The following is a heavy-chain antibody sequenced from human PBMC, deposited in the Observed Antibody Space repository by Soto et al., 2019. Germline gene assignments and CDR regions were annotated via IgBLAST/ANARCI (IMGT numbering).Heavy chain of an antibody. D-gene: IGHD3-10*01. J-gene: IGHJ5*02. CDR1: GGTFSSSA. Sequence: QVPLVQSGAEVKKPGSSVTVSCKASGGTFSSSAIHWVRQAPGQGLEWMGGIIPMYGPAKYAQRIQGRVTITADESTTTVYMELTSLTSQDTAVYYCARVTSMVRGVIDNWFDPWGHGTLVTVSS. CDR2: IIPMYGPA. V-gene: IGHV1-69*01. CDR3: ARVTSMVRGVIDNWFDP.